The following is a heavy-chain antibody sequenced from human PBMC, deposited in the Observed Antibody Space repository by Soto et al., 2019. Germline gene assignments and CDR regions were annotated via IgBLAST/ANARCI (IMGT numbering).Heavy chain of an antibody. V-gene: IGHV3-72*01. J-gene: IGHJ4*01. CDR1: GFTFSDHY. CDR2: IRNKANRYTT. CDR3: ARNSGKEAYFDY. D-gene: IGHD1-26*01. Sequence: EVQLVESGGGLVQPGGSQRLSCAASGFTFSDHYMDWVRQAPGKGLEWVGRIRNKANRYTTDYAASVKGRFTISRDDSKDSLYLQMNSLKTEDTAIYYCARNSGKEAYFDYWGHGTLATVSS.